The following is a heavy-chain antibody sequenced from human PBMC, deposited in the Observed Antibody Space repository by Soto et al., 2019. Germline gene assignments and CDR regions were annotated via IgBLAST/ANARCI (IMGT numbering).Heavy chain of an antibody. CDR1: GGSISGHY. CDR3: ARTGVDLYFDF. Sequence: QVQLQESGPGLVKPSETLSLTCTVSGGSISGHYWSWIRQPPGKGLEWIGYIYYSGSTNYNPSLQSRVTISIDTSKNQFSLKLSSVTAADTAVYYCARTGVDLYFDFWGQGTLVTVSS. V-gene: IGHV4-59*11. CDR2: IYYSGST. D-gene: IGHD3-10*01. J-gene: IGHJ4*02.